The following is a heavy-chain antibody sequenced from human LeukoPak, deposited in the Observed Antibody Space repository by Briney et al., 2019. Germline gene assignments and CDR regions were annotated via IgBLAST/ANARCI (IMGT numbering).Heavy chain of an antibody. CDR3: AKGMFVDTAMVMGGYYFDY. D-gene: IGHD5-18*01. CDR2: ISGSGGST. CDR1: GFTFSSYA. Sequence: SGGSLRLSCAASGFTFSSYAMSWVRQAPGKGLEWVSAISGSGGSTYYVDSVKGRFTISRDNSKNTLYLQMNSLRAEDTAVYYCAKGMFVDTAMVMGGYYFDYWGQGTLVTVSS. J-gene: IGHJ4*02. V-gene: IGHV3-23*01.